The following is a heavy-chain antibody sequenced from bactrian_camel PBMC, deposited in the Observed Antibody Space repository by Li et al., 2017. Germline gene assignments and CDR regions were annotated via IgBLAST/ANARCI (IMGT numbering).Heavy chain of an antibody. CDR2: VDRDGTT. CDR1: QDISTGVC. D-gene: IGHD3*01. Sequence: HVQLVESGGGLVQPGGSLRLSCAASQDISTGVCMAYFRQVPGKEAENVAAVDRDGTTIYEDSVKGRFTIRKDNAKNTLYLQMNSLQPEDSGMYYCAAGDQMRRGVCAQLFGYWGQGTQVTVS. CDR3: AAGDQMRRGVCAQLFGY. V-gene: IGHV3S53*01. J-gene: IGHJ6*01.